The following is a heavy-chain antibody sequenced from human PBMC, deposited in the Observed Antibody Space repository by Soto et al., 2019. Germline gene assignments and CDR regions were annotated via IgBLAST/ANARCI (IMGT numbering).Heavy chain of an antibody. Sequence: SETLSLTCTVSGGPISSYYWSWIRQPPGKGLEWIGYIYYSGSTNYNPSLKSRVTISVDASKNQFSLKLSSVTAADTAVYYCARVSGHYRNFLLNYVGQGTLVTVSS. CDR1: GGPISSYY. J-gene: IGHJ4*02. D-gene: IGHD4-4*01. V-gene: IGHV4-59*01. CDR2: IYYSGST. CDR3: ARVSGHYRNFLLNY.